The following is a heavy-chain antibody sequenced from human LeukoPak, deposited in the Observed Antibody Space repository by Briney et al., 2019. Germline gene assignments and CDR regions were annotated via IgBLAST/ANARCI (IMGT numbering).Heavy chain of an antibody. CDR2: IYYSGST. V-gene: IGHV4-39*01. CDR3: ARHAGYGTTHIDYNWFDP. Sequence: PSETLSLTCTVSGGSISSSSYYWGWIRQPPGKGLEWLGSIYYSGSTYYNPSLKSRVTISVDTSKNPFYLKLSSVTAADTAVYYCARHAGYGTTHIDYNWFDPWGQGTLVTVSS. CDR1: GGSISSSSYY. J-gene: IGHJ5*02. D-gene: IGHD1-14*01.